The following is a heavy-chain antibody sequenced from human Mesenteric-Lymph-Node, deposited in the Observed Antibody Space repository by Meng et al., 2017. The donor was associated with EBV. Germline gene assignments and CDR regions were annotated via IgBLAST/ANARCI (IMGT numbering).Heavy chain of an antibody. CDR3: VRHGGYYSSSGSYSRFDS. CDR1: GDSIRRENYS. CDR2: VSYTGST. J-gene: IGHJ4*02. Sequence: QGPLQGRGQGLVRSSETLSLTCTVSGDSIRRENYSWGWIRQPPGKGLEWIGSVSYTGSTYYNPSLKSRVTVSTDTSKNQFSLKLSSVTAADTAVFYCVRHGGYYSSSGSYSRFDSWGQGTLVTVSS. D-gene: IGHD3-22*01. V-gene: IGHV4-39*01.